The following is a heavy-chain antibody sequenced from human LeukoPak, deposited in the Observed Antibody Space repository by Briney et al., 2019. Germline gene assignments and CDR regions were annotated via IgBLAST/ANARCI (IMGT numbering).Heavy chain of an antibody. CDR2: INPSGGST. J-gene: IGHJ4*02. Sequence: ASVKVSCKASGYTFTGYYMHWVRQAPGQGLEWMGIINPSGGSTSYAQKFQGRVTMTRDMSTSTVYMELRSLRSEDTAVYYCARGAYYYDSSGYLREWDYWGQGTLVTVSS. D-gene: IGHD3-22*01. CDR1: GYTFTGYY. CDR3: ARGAYYYDSSGYLREWDY. V-gene: IGHV1-46*01.